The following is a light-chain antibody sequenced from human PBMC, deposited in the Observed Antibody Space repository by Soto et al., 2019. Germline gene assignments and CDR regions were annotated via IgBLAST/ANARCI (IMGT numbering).Light chain of an antibody. CDR1: QSLLHSDGKTY. CDR2: EVS. V-gene: IGKV2D-29*01. CDR3: XXSVQLPWP. Sequence: DIVMTQTPLSLSVTPGQPASISCKSSQSLLHSDGKTYFYWYLQKPGQPPQLLIYEVSNRFSGVXDXSSGSGSGTSFTLKISRVEAEDVXXYXXXXSVQLPWPFGQGTKVEIK. J-gene: IGKJ1*01.